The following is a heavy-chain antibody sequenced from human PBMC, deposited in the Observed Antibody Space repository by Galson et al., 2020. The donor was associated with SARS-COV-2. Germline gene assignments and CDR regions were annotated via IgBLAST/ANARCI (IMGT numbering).Heavy chain of an antibody. D-gene: IGHD3-3*01. CDR1: GYTLTELS. CDR2: FDPEDGET. CDR3: ATTPAIFGVVRFDY. V-gene: IGHV1-24*01. J-gene: IGHJ4*02. Sequence: ASVKVSCKVSGYTLTELSMHWVRQAPGKGLEWMGGFDPEDGETIYVQKFQGRVTMTEDTSTDTAYMELSSLRSEDTAVYYCATTPAIFGVVRFDYWGQGTLVTVSS.